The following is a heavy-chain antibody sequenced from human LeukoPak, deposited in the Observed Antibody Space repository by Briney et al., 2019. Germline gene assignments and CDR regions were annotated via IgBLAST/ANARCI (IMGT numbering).Heavy chain of an antibody. V-gene: IGHV3-30*02. CDR1: EFTFSSYG. J-gene: IGHJ4*02. Sequence: HPGGSLRLCCAASEFTFSSYGMHWVRQAPGKGLEWVAFIRYDGSDKYYADSVKGRFTISRDNSKNTLYLQMNSLRAEDTAAYCCANLPIRGSGSYNTDYWGQGTLVTVSS. D-gene: IGHD3-10*01. CDR3: ANLPIRGSGSYNTDY. CDR2: IRYDGSDK.